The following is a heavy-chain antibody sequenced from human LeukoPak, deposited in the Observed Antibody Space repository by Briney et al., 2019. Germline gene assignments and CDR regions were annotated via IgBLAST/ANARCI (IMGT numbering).Heavy chain of an antibody. D-gene: IGHD6-19*01. CDR2: IYIGGST. J-gene: IGHJ4*02. V-gene: IGHV3-53*01. CDR1: WFTVSSNY. CDR3: ARSVGAVAGTFDY. Sequence: GGSLRLSFAASWFTVSSNYMSWVRQAPGKGLDGVSVIYIGGSTYYADSVKGRFTISRDNAKNPLYFQMNSLRAEDTAVSYCARSVGAVAGTFDYWGQGTLVTVSS.